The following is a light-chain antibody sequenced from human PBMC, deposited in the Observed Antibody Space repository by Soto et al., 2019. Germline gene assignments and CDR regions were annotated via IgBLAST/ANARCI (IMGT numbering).Light chain of an antibody. V-gene: IGKV3-11*01. CDR2: DVS. CDR1: QSVSNF. J-gene: IGKJ5*01. Sequence: EIVLTQSPATLSLSLGEGATLSCRASQSVSNFLLWFQQKPGQAPRLLIYDVSNRATGIPARFSGSGSGTDFTLTISSLEPEDFAVYYCHQRHSWPITFGQGTRLEIK. CDR3: HQRHSWPIT.